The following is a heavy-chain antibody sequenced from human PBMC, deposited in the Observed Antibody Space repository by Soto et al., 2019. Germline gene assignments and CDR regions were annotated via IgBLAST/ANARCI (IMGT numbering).Heavy chain of an antibody. CDR1: GGSFSGYY. Sequence: SETLSLTCAVYGGSFSGYYWSWIRQPPGKGLEWIGEINHSGSTNYNPSLKSRVTISVDTSKNQFSLKLSSVTAADTAVYYCARGPARTVMGPYYFDYWGQGNLVTVSS. CDR2: INHSGST. D-gene: IGHD4-17*01. V-gene: IGHV4-34*01. J-gene: IGHJ4*02. CDR3: ARGPARTVMGPYYFDY.